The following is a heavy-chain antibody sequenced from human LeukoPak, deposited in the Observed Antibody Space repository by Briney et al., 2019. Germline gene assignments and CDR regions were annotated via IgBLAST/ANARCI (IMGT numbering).Heavy chain of an antibody. Sequence: SVKVSCKASGGTFIIYAISWVRQAPGQGLEWMGGIIPMFGTANYAQKFQGRVTITADESTSTAYMELSSLRSEDTAVYYCAGSYYDFTPPNYYYYYMDVWGKGTTVTVSS. CDR2: IIPMFGTA. CDR3: AGSYYDFTPPNYYYYYMDV. V-gene: IGHV1-69*13. D-gene: IGHD3-3*01. CDR1: GGTFIIYA. J-gene: IGHJ6*03.